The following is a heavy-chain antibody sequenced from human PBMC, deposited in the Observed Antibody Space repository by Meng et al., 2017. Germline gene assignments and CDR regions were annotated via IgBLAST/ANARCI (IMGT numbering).Heavy chain of an antibody. CDR3: ATRGNPYLDC. Sequence: VQLVQSGAEVKNPGASVKVSCNASAHTLSSDGFAWVRQAPGQGLEWMGWINAYNGYTDYAQKFLGRVTLTTDTSTNTGYMELRSLTSDDTAVYYCATRGNPYLDCWGQGTLVTVSS. J-gene: IGHJ4*02. V-gene: IGHV1-18*01. CDR1: AHTLSSDG. CDR2: INAYNGYT.